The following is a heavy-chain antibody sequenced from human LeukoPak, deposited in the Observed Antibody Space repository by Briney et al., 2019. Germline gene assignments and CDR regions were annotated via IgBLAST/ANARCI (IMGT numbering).Heavy chain of an antibody. CDR2: ISYDGSNK. V-gene: IGHV3-30*03. CDR3: ATSVGYDSSGSPYFDY. J-gene: IGHJ4*02. D-gene: IGHD3-22*01. Sequence: GRSLRLSCAASGFTFSSYGMHWVRQAPGKGLEWVAVISYDGSNKYYADSVKGRFTISRDNSKNTLYLQMNSLRAEDTAVYHCATSVGYDSSGSPYFDYWGQGTLVTVSS. CDR1: GFTFSSYG.